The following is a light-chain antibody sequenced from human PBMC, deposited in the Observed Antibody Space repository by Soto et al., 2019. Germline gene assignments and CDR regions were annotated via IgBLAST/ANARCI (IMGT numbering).Light chain of an antibody. Sequence: AIQMTQSPSALSASVGDRVNITCRASQDIRTELGWYQQKPGKAPKVLIYSASSLQSGVPSMFSGSGSGTDFTLTINSLQPEDFATYYCLQDHNYPRTFGQWTKVEIK. V-gene: IGKV1-6*01. J-gene: IGKJ1*01. CDR1: QDIRTE. CDR2: SAS. CDR3: LQDHNYPRT.